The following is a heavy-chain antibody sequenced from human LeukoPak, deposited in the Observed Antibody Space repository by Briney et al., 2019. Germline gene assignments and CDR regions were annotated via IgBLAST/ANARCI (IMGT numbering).Heavy chain of an antibody. CDR3: ARDSNTAMVHY. D-gene: IGHD5-18*01. CDR1: GFTFSDYP. Sequence: GGSLRLSCAASGFTFSDYPLHWVRQAPGKGLEWVSSISSSSSYIYYADSVKGRFTISRDNAKNSLYLQMNSLRAEDTAVYYCARDSNTAMVHYWGQGTLVTVSS. CDR2: ISSSSSYI. J-gene: IGHJ4*02. V-gene: IGHV3-21*01.